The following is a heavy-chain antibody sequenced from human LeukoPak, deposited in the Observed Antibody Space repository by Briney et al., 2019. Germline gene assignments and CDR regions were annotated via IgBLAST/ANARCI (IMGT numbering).Heavy chain of an antibody. V-gene: IGHV4-34*01. J-gene: IGHJ5*02. CDR3: ARPRIAAAENNWFDP. CDR1: GGSFSGYY. CDR2: INHSGST. Sequence: SETLSLTCAVYGGSFSGYYWSWIRQPPGKGLEWIGEINHSGSTNYNPYLKSRVTISLDTSKKQVSLKLSSVTAADTAVYYCARPRIAAAENNWFDPWGQGTLVTVSS. D-gene: IGHD6-13*01.